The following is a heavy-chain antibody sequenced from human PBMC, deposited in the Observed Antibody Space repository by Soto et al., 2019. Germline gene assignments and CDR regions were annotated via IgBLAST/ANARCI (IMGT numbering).Heavy chain of an antibody. Sequence: QITLKESGPTLVKPTQTLTLTCTFSGFSLRNSGVGVGWIRQPPGKALEWLALIYWDDDKRYSPSLKSRLNITKDTTKNPVVLTMTNMDPVDTATYYCAHFPLELGVEYYFDYWGQGTLVTVSS. CDR1: GFSLRNSGVG. CDR2: IYWDDDK. J-gene: IGHJ4*02. D-gene: IGHD2-15*01. V-gene: IGHV2-5*02. CDR3: AHFPLELGVEYYFDY.